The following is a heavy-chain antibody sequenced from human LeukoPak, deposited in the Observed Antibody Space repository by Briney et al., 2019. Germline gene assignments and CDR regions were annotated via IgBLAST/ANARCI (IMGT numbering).Heavy chain of an antibody. Sequence: GRSLTLSCAASGFTFSSYGMHWVRQAPGKGLEWVAVISYDGSNKYYADSVKGRFTISRDNSKNTLYLQMNSLRAEDTAVYYCAKDYALYYGQHAGAFDIWGQGTMVTVSS. J-gene: IGHJ3*02. CDR2: ISYDGSNK. V-gene: IGHV3-30*18. CDR3: AKDYALYYGQHAGAFDI. CDR1: GFTFSSYG. D-gene: IGHD3-10*01.